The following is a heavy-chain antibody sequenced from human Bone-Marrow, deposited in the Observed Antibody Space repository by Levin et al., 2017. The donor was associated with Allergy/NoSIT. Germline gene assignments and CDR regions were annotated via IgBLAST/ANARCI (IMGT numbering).Heavy chain of an antibody. J-gene: IGHJ3*02. CDR2: ISSSGTDM. D-gene: IGHD2/OR15-2a*01. V-gene: IGHV3-21*01. Sequence: GGSLRLSCTVSGFTFSLYSMNWVRQAPGKGLEWVSSISSSGTDMYNADSVKGRFTISRDNAKNSLNLQMSRLRAEDTAVYYCARGIIGDVRVAHKEAFDIWGQGTMVTVSS. CDR1: GFTFSLYS. CDR3: ARGIIGDVRVAHKEAFDI.